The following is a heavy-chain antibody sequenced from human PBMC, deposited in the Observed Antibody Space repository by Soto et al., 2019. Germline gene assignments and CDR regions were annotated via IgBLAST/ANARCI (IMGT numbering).Heavy chain of an antibody. CDR1: GFTFSSYG. J-gene: IGHJ4*02. Sequence: GGSLRLSCAASGFTFSSYGMHWVRQAPGKGLEWVAVISYDGSNKYYADSVKGRFTISRDNSKNTLYLQMNSLRAEDTAVYYCAKKGRRYFDWPPAYYFDYWGQGTLVTVSS. V-gene: IGHV3-30*18. CDR2: ISYDGSNK. D-gene: IGHD3-9*01. CDR3: AKKGRRYFDWPPAYYFDY.